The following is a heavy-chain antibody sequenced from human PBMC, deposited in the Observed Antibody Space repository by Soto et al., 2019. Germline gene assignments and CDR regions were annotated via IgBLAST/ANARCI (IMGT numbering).Heavy chain of an antibody. Sequence: ASVKVSCKASGYTFTSYGINWVRQAPGQGLEWMGWISAYNGNTNYAQKLQGRVTMTTDTSTSTAYMELRSLRSDDTAVYYCARSAGWDSSGYYSDYWGQGTLVTVSS. J-gene: IGHJ4*02. D-gene: IGHD3-22*01. CDR1: GYTFTSYG. V-gene: IGHV1-18*01. CDR3: ARSAGWDSSGYYSDY. CDR2: ISAYNGNT.